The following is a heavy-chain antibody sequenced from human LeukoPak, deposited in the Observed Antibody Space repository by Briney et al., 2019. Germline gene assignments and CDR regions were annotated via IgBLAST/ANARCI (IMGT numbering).Heavy chain of an antibody. J-gene: IGHJ4*02. V-gene: IGHV4-39*01. CDR1: GGSISSSSYY. Sequence: PSETLSLTCTVSGGSISSSSYYWGWIRQPPGKGLEWIGSIYYSRSTYYNPSLKSRVTISVDTSKNQFSLKLSSVTAADTAVYYCARLSGTTSRTYFDYWGQGTLVTVSS. CDR3: ARLSGTTSRTYFDY. D-gene: IGHD1-1*01. CDR2: IYYSRST.